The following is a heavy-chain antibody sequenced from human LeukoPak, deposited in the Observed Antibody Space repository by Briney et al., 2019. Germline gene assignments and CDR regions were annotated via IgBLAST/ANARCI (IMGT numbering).Heavy chain of an antibody. J-gene: IGHJ4*02. CDR3: ARRPYYYGIDY. D-gene: IGHD3-22*01. V-gene: IGHV4-61*02. CDR2: LYTSGST. CDR1: GGSISSGNYY. Sequence: SETLSLTCTVSGGSISSGNYYWSWIRQPAGKGLEWIGRLYTSGSTNYNPSLKSRVTISVDTSKNQFSLKLSSVTAADTAVYYCARRPYYYGIDYWGQGTLVTVSS.